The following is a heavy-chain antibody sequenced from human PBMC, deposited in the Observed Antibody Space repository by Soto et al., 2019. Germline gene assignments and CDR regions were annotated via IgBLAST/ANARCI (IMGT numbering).Heavy chain of an antibody. D-gene: IGHD2-21*01. CDR2: IYYSGST. V-gene: IGHV4-59*01. CDR1: GGSISSYY. Sequence: PSETLSLTCTVSGGSISSYYWSWIRQPPGKGLEWIGYIYYSGSTNYNPSLKSRVTISVDRSKNQFSLKLSSVTAAVTAVYYCARRCGGNFDYWGQGTLVTVSS. J-gene: IGHJ4*02. CDR3: ARRCGGNFDY.